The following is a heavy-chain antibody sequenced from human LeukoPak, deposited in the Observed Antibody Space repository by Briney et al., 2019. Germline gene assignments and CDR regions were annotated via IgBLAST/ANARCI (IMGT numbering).Heavy chain of an antibody. V-gene: IGHV1-69*04. CDR3: ARDVGGSSWYYFDY. J-gene: IGHJ4*02. CDR2: IIPILGIA. D-gene: IGHD6-13*01. Sequence: ASVKVSCKASGGTFSSYAISWVRQAPGQGLEWMGRIIPILGIANYAQKFQGRVTITADKSTSTAYMELSSLRSEDTAVYHCARDVGGSSWYYFDYWGQGTLVTVSS. CDR1: GGTFSSYA.